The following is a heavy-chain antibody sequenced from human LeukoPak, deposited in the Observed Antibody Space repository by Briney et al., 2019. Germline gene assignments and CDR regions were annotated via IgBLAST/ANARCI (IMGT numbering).Heavy chain of an antibody. CDR2: IYYSGST. Sequence: SETLSLTCTVSGGSISSGGYYWSWIRQHPGKGLEWIGYIYYSGSTYYNPSLKSRVTISVDTSKNQFSLKLSSVTAADTAVYYCARENTVSWYWFDPWGQGTLVTVSS. D-gene: IGHD4-4*01. J-gene: IGHJ5*02. CDR1: GGSISSGGYY. CDR3: ARENTVSWYWFDP. V-gene: IGHV4-31*03.